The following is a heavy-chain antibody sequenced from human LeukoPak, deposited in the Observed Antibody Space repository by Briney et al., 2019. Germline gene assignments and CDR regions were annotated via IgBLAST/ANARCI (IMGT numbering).Heavy chain of an antibody. Sequence: GGSLRLSCAASGFTFSSYWMSWVRQAPGKGLEWVANIKQDGSEKYYVDSVKGRFTISRDNAKNSLYLQMNSLRAEDTAVYYCARDCYLPAAGTLAGYFDLWGRGTLVTVSS. J-gene: IGHJ2*01. CDR1: GFTFSSYW. V-gene: IGHV3-7*01. D-gene: IGHD6-13*01. CDR2: IKQDGSEK. CDR3: ARDCYLPAAGTLAGYFDL.